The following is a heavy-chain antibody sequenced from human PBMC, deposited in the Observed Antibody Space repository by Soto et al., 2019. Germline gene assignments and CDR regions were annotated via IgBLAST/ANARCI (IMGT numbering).Heavy chain of an antibody. Sequence: LRLSCAASGFNFTDHWMHWVRQAPGKGLVWVSRITSDGKSKAYAESVKGRFAISRDNAKNTVYLQMNGLTVEDTAVYYCARESGDWPLNWFDPWGQGTLVTVSS. CDR2: ITSDGKSK. J-gene: IGHJ5*02. CDR3: ARESGDWPLNWFDP. CDR1: GFNFTDHW. D-gene: IGHD2-21*02. V-gene: IGHV3-74*01.